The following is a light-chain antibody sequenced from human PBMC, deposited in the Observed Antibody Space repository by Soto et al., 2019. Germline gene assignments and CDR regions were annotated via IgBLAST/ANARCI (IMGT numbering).Light chain of an antibody. Sequence: DIVMTQSPDSLTVSLGERATINCKSSQSVLYTSNNENYLAWYQQRPGQPPKLLISWASTRESGVPDRFSGSGSGTDFTLTISSLQAADVAVYYCQQYYSTPLTFGRGTKVEIK. CDR1: QSVLYTSNNENY. CDR3: QQYYSTPLT. CDR2: WAS. J-gene: IGKJ4*01. V-gene: IGKV4-1*01.